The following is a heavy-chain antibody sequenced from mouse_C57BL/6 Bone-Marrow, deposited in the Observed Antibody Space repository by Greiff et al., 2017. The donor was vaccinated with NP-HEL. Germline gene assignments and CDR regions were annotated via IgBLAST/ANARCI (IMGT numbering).Heavy chain of an antibody. CDR3: ARDRTYYDYDVAYWYFDV. Sequence: EVHLVESEGGLVQPGRSLKLSCTASGFTFSDYYMAWVRQVPEKGLEWVANINYDGSSTYYLDSLKSRFIISRANAKNILYLQMSRLKSEDTATYYCARDRTYYDYDVAYWYFDVWGTGTTVTVSS. V-gene: IGHV5-16*01. D-gene: IGHD2-4*01. CDR1: GFTFSDYY. J-gene: IGHJ1*03. CDR2: INYDGSST.